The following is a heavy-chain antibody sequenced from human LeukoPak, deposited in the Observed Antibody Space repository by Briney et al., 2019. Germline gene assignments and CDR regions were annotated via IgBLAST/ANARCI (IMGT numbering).Heavy chain of an antibody. CDR1: GYSISSGYY. Sequence: PSETLSLTCTVSGYSISSGYYWGWIRQPPGKGLEWIGDIFHSGNTYHNPSLKSRVTISVDTSKNHFSLKLSSVTAADTAVYYCARRDYLDHFYYIDVWDKGNTVTVSS. CDR2: IFHSGNT. J-gene: IGHJ6*03. CDR3: ARRDYLDHFYYIDV. D-gene: IGHD3-10*01. V-gene: IGHV4-38-2*02.